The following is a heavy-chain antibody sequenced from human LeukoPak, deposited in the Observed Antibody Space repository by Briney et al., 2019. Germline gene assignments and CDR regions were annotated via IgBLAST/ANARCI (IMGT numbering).Heavy chain of an antibody. J-gene: IGHJ4*02. V-gene: IGHV1-24*01. D-gene: IGHD1-14*01. Sequence: ASVKLSCKVSGYTLSDLSMHWVRQAPGKGLEWMGSFALEDGEKVYAQKFQGRVTMTEDTSTDTAYMELSSLRSEDTAVYYCATAFAGNLVDDWGQGTLVTVSS. CDR3: ATAFAGNLVDD. CDR2: FALEDGEK. CDR1: GYTLSDLS.